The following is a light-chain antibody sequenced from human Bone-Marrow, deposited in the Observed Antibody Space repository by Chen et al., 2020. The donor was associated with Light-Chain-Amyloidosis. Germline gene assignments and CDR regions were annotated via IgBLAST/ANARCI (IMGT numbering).Light chain of an antibody. CDR2: RNN. CDR1: SSNIGSNY. J-gene: IGLJ3*02. Sequence: QSVLTQPPSASGTPGQRVTISCSGSSSNIGSNYVYWYQQLPGTAPKLLIYRNNQRPSGVPDRCSGCKSGSPASLPISGHRYEEEAEYYCAAREDSLSGQWVGGGGTKLTVL. V-gene: IGLV1-47*01. CDR3: AAREDSLSGQWV.